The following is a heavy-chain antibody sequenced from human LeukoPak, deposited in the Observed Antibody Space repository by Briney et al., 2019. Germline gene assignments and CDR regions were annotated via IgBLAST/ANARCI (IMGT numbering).Heavy chain of an antibody. V-gene: IGHV3-30-3*01. CDR3: ARDGPWGWFDP. Sequence: PGGSLRLSCAASGFTFSSYAMPWVRQAPGKGLEWVAVISYDGSNKYYADSVKGRFTISRDNSKNTLYLQMNSLRAEDTAVYYCARDGPWGWFDPWGQGTLVTVSS. D-gene: IGHD3-16*01. CDR1: GFTFSSYA. CDR2: ISYDGSNK. J-gene: IGHJ5*02.